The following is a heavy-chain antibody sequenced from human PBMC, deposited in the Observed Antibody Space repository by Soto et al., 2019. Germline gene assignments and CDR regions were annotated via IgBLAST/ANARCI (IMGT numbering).Heavy chain of an antibody. Sequence: PGGSLRLSCAASGFTFTTYTMSWLRQAPGKGLEWVSSISGSGGHTYYADSVKGRLIVSRDNSKNTLYLQMNSLGAEDTAVYYCAKDGSYSSSWPYYFDHWGQGTLVTVSS. D-gene: IGHD6-13*01. V-gene: IGHV3-23*01. CDR1: GFTFTTYT. CDR3: AKDGSYSSSWPYYFDH. J-gene: IGHJ4*02. CDR2: ISGSGGHT.